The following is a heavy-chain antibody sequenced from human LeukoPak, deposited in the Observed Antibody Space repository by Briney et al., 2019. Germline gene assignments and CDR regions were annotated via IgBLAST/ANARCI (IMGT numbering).Heavy chain of an antibody. Sequence: GASVKVSCKASGYTFTSYGISWVRPAPGQGLEWMGRIIPILGIANYAQKFQGRVTITADKSTSTAYMELSSLRSEDTAVYYCARGPSGYPEGDYWGQGTLVTVSS. D-gene: IGHD3-22*01. CDR1: GYTFTSYG. CDR3: ARGPSGYPEGDY. CDR2: IIPILGIA. V-gene: IGHV1-69*04. J-gene: IGHJ4*02.